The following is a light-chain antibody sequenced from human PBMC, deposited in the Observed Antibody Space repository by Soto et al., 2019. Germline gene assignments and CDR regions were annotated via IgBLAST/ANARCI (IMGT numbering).Light chain of an antibody. V-gene: IGKV1-33*01. CDR3: QQYDNLPPFT. Sequence: IQMTQSPSSLSASVGDRVTITCHASQDINNFLNWYQQKPGKAPKLLIYDASNLETGVPSRFSGSGSGTDFTFTISSLQPEDIATYYCQQYDNLPPFTFGQGTRLEIK. CDR2: DAS. J-gene: IGKJ5*01. CDR1: QDINNF.